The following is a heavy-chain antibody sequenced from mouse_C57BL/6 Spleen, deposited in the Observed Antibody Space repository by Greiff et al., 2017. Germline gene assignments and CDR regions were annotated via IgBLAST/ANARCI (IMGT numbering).Heavy chain of an antibody. CDR1: YTFTDYYM. D-gene: IGHD1-1*01. J-gene: IGHJ2*01. V-gene: IGHV1-83*01. CDR2: YPGSGNTY. Sequence: VQLQQSGPELVKPGASVKMSCKASGYTFTDYYMHWVKQKPGKGLEWIGEIYPGSGNTYYNEKFKGKATLTADTSSSTAYMQLSSLTSEDSAVYFCAKYYGSSLFDYGGQGTTLTVSS. CDR3: KYYGSSLFDY.